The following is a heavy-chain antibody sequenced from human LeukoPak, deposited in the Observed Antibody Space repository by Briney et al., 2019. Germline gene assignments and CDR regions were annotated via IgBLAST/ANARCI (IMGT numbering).Heavy chain of an antibody. D-gene: IGHD3-22*01. J-gene: IGHJ5*02. CDR2: MNPNSGNT. Sequence: GASVKVSGKASGYTFTSYDINWVRQATGQGLEWMGWMNPNSGNTGYAQKFQGRVTMTRNTSISTAYMELSSLRSEDTAMYYCARGGGYYYDSSGYSNWFDPWGQGTLVTVSS. V-gene: IGHV1-8*01. CDR1: GYTFTSYD. CDR3: ARGGGYYYDSSGYSNWFDP.